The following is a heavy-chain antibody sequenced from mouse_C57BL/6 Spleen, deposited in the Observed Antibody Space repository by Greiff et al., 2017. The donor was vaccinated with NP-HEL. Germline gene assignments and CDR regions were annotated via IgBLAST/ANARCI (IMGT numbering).Heavy chain of an antibody. Sequence: QVQLQQPGAELVRPGSSVKLSCKASGYTFTSYWMHWVKQRPIQGLEWIGNIDPSDSETHYNQKFKDKATLTVDKSSSTAYMQLSSLTSEDSAVYYCARRRGYAMGYWGQGTSVTVSS. CDR1: GYTFTSYW. V-gene: IGHV1-52*01. CDR2: IDPSDSET. J-gene: IGHJ4*01. CDR3: ARRRGYAMGY.